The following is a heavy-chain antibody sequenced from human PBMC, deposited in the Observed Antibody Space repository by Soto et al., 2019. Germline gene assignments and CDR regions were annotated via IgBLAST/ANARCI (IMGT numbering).Heavy chain of an antibody. CDR1: GFTFSSYS. CDR3: ARDNVDSSGYYAQRDY. V-gene: IGHV3-21*01. CDR2: ISSSSSYI. Sequence: EVQLVESGGGLVKPGGSLRLSCAASGFTFSSYSMNWVRQAPGKGLEWVSSISSSSSYIYYADSVKGRFTISRDNAKNSLYLQMNSRRAEDTAVYYCARDNVDSSGYYAQRDYWGQGTLVTVSS. D-gene: IGHD3-22*01. J-gene: IGHJ4*02.